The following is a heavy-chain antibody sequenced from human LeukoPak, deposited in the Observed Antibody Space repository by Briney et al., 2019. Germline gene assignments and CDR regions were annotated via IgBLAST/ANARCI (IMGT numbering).Heavy chain of an antibody. Sequence: PSETLSLTCTVSGGSISSYYWSWIRQPPGKGLEWIGYIYYSGSTSYNPSLKSRVTISVDTSKNQFSLVLSSVTAADTAVYYCARHERDASLDHAFDIWGQGTMVTVSS. CDR1: GGSISSYY. CDR3: ARHERDASLDHAFDI. CDR2: IYYSGST. D-gene: IGHD5-24*01. J-gene: IGHJ3*02. V-gene: IGHV4-59*08.